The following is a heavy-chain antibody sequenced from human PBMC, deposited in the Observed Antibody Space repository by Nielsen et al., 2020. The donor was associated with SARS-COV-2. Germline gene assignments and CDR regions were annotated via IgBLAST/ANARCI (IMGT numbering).Heavy chain of an antibody. Sequence: GGSLRLSCAASGFTFSTYWMHWVRQAPGKGLLWVSRLNSDGSTTTYADSVKGRFTISRDNAKNTLYLQMNILRAEDMAVYFCARGEIIYGGNPLLTYWGQGTLVTVSS. CDR2: LNSDGSTT. V-gene: IGHV3-74*01. CDR3: ARGEIIYGGNPLLTY. J-gene: IGHJ4*02. CDR1: GFTFSTYW. D-gene: IGHD4-23*01.